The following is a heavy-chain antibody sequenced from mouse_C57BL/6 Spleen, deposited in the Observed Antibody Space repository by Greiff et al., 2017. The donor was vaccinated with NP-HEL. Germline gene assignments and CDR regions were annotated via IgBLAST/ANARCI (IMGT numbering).Heavy chain of an antibody. CDR3: SRNYGSSPFAY. CDR1: GYTFTSYW. J-gene: IGHJ3*01. D-gene: IGHD1-1*01. CDR2: IHPNSGST. V-gene: IGHV1-64*01. Sequence: VQLQQPGAELVKPGASVKLSCKASGYTFTSYWMHWVKQRPGQGLEWIGMIHPNSGSTNYNEKFKSKATLTVDKSSSTAYMQLSSLTSEDSAVYYCSRNYGSSPFAYWGQGTLVTVSA.